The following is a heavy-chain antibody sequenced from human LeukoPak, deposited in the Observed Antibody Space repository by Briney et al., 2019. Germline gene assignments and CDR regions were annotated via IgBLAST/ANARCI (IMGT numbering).Heavy chain of an antibody. CDR3: ASLYGKRGGYYYYYMDV. CDR2: IYYSGST. V-gene: IGHV4-39*07. J-gene: IGHJ6*03. D-gene: IGHD3-10*01. Sequence: KPSETLSLTCTVSGGSISSSSYYWGWIRQPPGKGLEWIGSIYYSGSTYYNPSLKSRVTISVDTSKNQFSLKLSSVTAADTAVYYCASLYGKRGGYYYYYMDVWGKGTTVTISS. CDR1: GGSISSSSYY.